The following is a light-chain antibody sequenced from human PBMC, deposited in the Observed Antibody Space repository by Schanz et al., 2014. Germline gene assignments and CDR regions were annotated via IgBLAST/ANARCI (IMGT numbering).Light chain of an antibody. J-gene: IGLJ3*02. CDR1: SSDVGGYNY. V-gene: IGLV2-8*01. CDR2: EVS. Sequence: QSALTQPPSASGSPGQSVTISCTGTSSDVGGYNYVSWYQQHPGKAPKLMIYEVSQRPSGVPDRFSGSKSGNTASLTVSGLQAEDEADYYCQSYDSSLSASGWVFGGGTKLTVL. CDR3: QSYDSSLSASGWV.